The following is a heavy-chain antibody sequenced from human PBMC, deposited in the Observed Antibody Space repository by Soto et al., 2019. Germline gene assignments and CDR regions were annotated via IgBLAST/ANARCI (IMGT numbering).Heavy chain of an antibody. V-gene: IGHV3-7*01. CDR3: LITTSAFDI. D-gene: IGHD4-4*01. CDR2: IKQDGSEI. Sequence: EVQLVESGGGLVQPGGSLRLSCAASGFTLSGYWMSWVRQAPGKGLEWVANIKQDGSEIYYVDSVKGRFTISRDNAKNSLFLQMNSLRAEDTAVYYWLITTSAFDIWGQGTLVTVSS. J-gene: IGHJ3*02. CDR1: GFTLSGYW.